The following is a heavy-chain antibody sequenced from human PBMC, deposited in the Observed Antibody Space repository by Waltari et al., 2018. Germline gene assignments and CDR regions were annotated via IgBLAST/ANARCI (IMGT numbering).Heavy chain of an antibody. V-gene: IGHV4-59*01. J-gene: IGHJ6*03. CDR1: GGPISSYY. D-gene: IGHD6-13*01. Sequence: QVQLQESGPGLVKPSETLSLTCTVSGGPISSYYWSWIRQPPGKGLEWIGYIYYSGSTNYNPSLKSRVTISVDTSKNQFSLKLSSVTAADTAVYYCARGYSSSWYRYYYYYMDVWGKGTTVTVSS. CDR3: ARGYSSSWYRYYYYYMDV. CDR2: IYYSGST.